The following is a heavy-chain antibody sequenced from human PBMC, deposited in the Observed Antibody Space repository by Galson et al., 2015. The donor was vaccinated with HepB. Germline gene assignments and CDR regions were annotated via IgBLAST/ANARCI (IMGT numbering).Heavy chain of an antibody. Sequence: QSGAEVKKPGESLRISCKGSGYIFTTYWINWVRQMPGIGLEWMGRIDPSDFYTDYSPSFQGHVSISADKSVNTAFLYWSSLKASDTAIYYCARQSKIVVPASDQHGMDVWGQGTTVTVSS. J-gene: IGHJ6*02. CDR2: IDPSDFYT. V-gene: IGHV5-10-1*01. D-gene: IGHD3-22*01. CDR1: GYIFTTYW. CDR3: ARQSKIVVPASDQHGMDV.